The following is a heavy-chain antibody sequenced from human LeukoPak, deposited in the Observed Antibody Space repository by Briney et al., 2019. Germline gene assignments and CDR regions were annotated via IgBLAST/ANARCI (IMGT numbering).Heavy chain of an antibody. V-gene: IGHV1-18*01. CDR2: ISTYNGNT. CDR1: GYTFTSHG. J-gene: IGHJ4*02. D-gene: IGHD6-19*01. CDR3: ARDLYSSGWYGSDY. Sequence: ASVKVSCKASGYTFTSHGISWVRQAPGQGLEWMGWISTYNGNTNYAQKLQGRVSMTTDTSTSTAYMELRSLRSDDTAVYYCARDLYSSGWYGSDYWGQGTLVTVPS.